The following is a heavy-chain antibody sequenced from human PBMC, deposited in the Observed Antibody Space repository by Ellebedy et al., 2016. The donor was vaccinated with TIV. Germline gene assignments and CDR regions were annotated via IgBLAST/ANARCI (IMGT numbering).Heavy chain of an antibody. Sequence: GESLKISCAASGFTFFSYAMNWVRQAPGKRLEWVSGIRNSGGSTHYADSVKGRFTISRDNSKNTLYLQMNSLRAEDTAVYYCAKDNSGTYYYYGMDVWGQGTTVTVSS. CDR3: AKDNSGTYYYYGMDV. CDR2: IRNSGGST. D-gene: IGHD1-26*01. V-gene: IGHV3-23*01. CDR1: GFTFFSYA. J-gene: IGHJ6*02.